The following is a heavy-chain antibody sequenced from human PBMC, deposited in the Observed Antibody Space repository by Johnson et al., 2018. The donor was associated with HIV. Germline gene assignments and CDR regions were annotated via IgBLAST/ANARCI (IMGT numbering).Heavy chain of an antibody. Sequence: VQLVESGGGVVQPGRSLRLSCAASGITFSSYDMHWVRQATGKGLEWVSAIGTAGDTYYPGSVKGRFTISRKNAKNSLYLQLNGLRVEDTAVYYCAKCIWGSSLIDAFDVWGQGTMVTVSS. CDR1: GITFSSYD. CDR2: IGTAGDT. J-gene: IGHJ3*01. V-gene: IGHV3-13*01. D-gene: IGHD6-13*01. CDR3: AKCIWGSSLIDAFDV.